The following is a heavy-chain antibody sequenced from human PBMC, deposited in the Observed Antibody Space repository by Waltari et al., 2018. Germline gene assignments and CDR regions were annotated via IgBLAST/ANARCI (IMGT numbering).Heavy chain of an antibody. CDR3: ARVGMATKIGAFDI. D-gene: IGHD5-12*01. CDR2: IYSGGST. CDR1: GFTVSSNY. Sequence: EVQLVESGGGLIQPGGSLRLSCAASGFTVSSNYMSWVRQAPGKGVEWVSVIYSGGSTYYADSVKGRFTISRDNSKNTLYLQMNSLRAEDTAVYYCARVGMATKIGAFDIWGQGTMVTVSS. J-gene: IGHJ3*02. V-gene: IGHV3-53*01.